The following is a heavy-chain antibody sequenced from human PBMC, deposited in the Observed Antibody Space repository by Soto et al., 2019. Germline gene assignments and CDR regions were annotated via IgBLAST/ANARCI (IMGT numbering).Heavy chain of an antibody. J-gene: IGHJ4*02. CDR1: GGSISSRDDY. V-gene: IGHV4-30-4*01. CDR2: IHHRGTT. CDR3: ARGAEVARLGLALGYFDS. D-gene: IGHD5-12*01. Sequence: QVQLQESGPGLLKTSQTLSLTCTVSGGSISSRDDYWSWIRQSPGKGLEWIGNIHHRGTTFYNPSLKSRLTMSTDTFQFSLNLRSVTAADTAIYYCARGAEVARLGLALGYFDSWGQGILVTVSS.